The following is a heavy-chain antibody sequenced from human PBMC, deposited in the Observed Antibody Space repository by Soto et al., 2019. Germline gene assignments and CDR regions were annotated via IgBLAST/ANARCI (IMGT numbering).Heavy chain of an antibody. CDR2: IIPIFGTA. V-gene: IGHV1-69*12. CDR1: GGTFSSYA. D-gene: IGHD5-12*01. Sequence: QVQLVQSGAEVKKPGSSVKVSCKASGGTFSSYAISWVRQAPGQGLEWMGGIIPIFGTANYAQKFQGRVTITADESTSTADMELSSLRSEDTAVYYCATPLGNDYAAWGSYYYYGMDVWGQGTTVTVSS. J-gene: IGHJ6*02. CDR3: ATPLGNDYAAWGSYYYYGMDV.